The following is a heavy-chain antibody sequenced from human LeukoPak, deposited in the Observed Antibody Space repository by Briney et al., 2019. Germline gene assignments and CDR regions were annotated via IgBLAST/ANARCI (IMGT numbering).Heavy chain of an antibody. J-gene: IGHJ4*02. Sequence: GGSLRLSCVASGFTFNNYAMSWVRQAPGKGLEWVSAITGSGGSTYYGDSVKGRVTLSRDNSRNTLYLQLNSLRAEDTAVYYCASLYSYGQNSDYWGQGTLVTVSS. D-gene: IGHD5-18*01. CDR2: ITGSGGST. CDR3: ASLYSYGQNSDY. CDR1: GFTFNNYA. V-gene: IGHV3-23*01.